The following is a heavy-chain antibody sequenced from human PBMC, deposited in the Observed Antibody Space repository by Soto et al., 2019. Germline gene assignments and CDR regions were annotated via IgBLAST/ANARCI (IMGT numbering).Heavy chain of an antibody. J-gene: IGHJ6*02. CDR1: GYTLTELS. Sequence: QVQLVQSGAEVKKPGASVKVSCKVSGYTLTELSMHLVRQAPGKRFEWMGGFDPEDVETSYAQKFQGRVTMTEDTSTDTAYMELISLRSEDTAVYSCATASVLRFLKWYGGMDVWGQGTTVTVSS. D-gene: IGHD3-3*01. V-gene: IGHV1-24*01. CDR3: ATASVLRFLKWYGGMDV. CDR2: FDPEDVET.